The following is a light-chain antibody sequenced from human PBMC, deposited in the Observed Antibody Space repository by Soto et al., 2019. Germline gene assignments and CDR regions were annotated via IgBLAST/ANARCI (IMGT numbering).Light chain of an antibody. J-gene: IGKJ2*01. Sequence: EIVMTQSPATLSVSPGERATLSCRASQSVSSNLAWYQQKPGQAPRLLIYGASTRATGIPARFSGRGSGTEFTLTISSLQSEDCAVYYCQQCNDWPHTFGQGTKLGIK. CDR2: GAS. V-gene: IGKV3-15*01. CDR3: QQCNDWPHT. CDR1: QSVSSN.